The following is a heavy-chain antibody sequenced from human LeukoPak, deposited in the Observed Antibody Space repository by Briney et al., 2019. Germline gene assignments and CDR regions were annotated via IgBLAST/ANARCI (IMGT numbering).Heavy chain of an antibody. CDR1: GGSISSGGYY. CDR2: IYYSGGT. J-gene: IGHJ5*02. CDR3: ARGYDSSDINWFDP. V-gene: IGHV4-31*03. D-gene: IGHD3-22*01. Sequence: PSQTLSLTCTVSGGSISSGGYYWSWIRQHPGKGLEWIVYIYYSGGTYYNPSLKSRVTISVYTSKNQFSLKLSSVTAADTAVYYCARGYDSSDINWFDPWGQGTLVTVSS.